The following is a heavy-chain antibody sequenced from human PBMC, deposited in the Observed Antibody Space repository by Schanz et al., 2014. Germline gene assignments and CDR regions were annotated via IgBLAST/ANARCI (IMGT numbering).Heavy chain of an antibody. CDR1: GYTFTRSG. CDR3: ARDRDQWDGNYLDY. J-gene: IGHJ4*02. CDR2: IGGSDGNT. V-gene: IGHV1-18*01. Sequence: QVQLVQSGAEVKKPGASVKVSCKASGYTFTRSGISWVRRAPGQGLEWMGWIGGSDGNTNFAQKFQGRVTMTTDTSTSTVYMELRSLTSDDSAVYYCARDRDQWDGNYLDYWGQGTLVTVSS. D-gene: IGHD1-26*01.